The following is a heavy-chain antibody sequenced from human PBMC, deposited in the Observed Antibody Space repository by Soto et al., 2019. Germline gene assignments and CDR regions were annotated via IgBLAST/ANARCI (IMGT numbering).Heavy chain of an antibody. D-gene: IGHD6-19*01. Sequence: SQTLSLTCAISGDSVSSNSAAWNWIRQSPSRGLEWLGRTYYRSKWYNDYAVSVKSRITINPDTSKNQFSLQMNSLRAEDTAVYYCAKDPYSSGWYGWFDPWGQGTLVTVSS. CDR2: TYYRSKWYN. CDR1: GDSVSSNSAA. CDR3: AKDPYSSGWYGWFDP. J-gene: IGHJ5*02. V-gene: IGHV6-1*01.